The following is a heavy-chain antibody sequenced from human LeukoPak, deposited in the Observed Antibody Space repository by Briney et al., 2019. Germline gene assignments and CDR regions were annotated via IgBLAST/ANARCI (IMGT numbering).Heavy chain of an antibody. CDR1: GFTFSSYS. D-gene: IGHD3-22*01. Sequence: QPGGSLRLSCAASGFTFSSYSMNWVRQAPGKGLEWVSYISSSGSTIYYADSVKGRFTISRDNAKNSLYLQMNSLRAEDTAVYYCARDGIYDSSGYGGWFDPWGQGTLVTVSS. J-gene: IGHJ5*02. V-gene: IGHV3-48*04. CDR3: ARDGIYDSSGYGGWFDP. CDR2: ISSSGSTI.